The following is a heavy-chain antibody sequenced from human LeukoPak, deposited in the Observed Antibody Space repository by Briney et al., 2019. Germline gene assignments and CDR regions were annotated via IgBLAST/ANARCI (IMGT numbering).Heavy chain of an antibody. CDR1: GFTVTNDY. CDR2: IYSGGST. V-gene: IGHV3-66*01. J-gene: IGHJ3*01. CDR3: ATDGVGLLPGDVFDF. D-gene: IGHD1-26*01. Sequence: GGSLRLSCAVSGFTVTNDYMNWVRQAPGKGLEWVSIIYSGGSTYYADSVKGRFTISRDNANNMVYLHMNGLRAEDTAVYYCATDGVGLLPGDVFDFWGQGTVVTVSS.